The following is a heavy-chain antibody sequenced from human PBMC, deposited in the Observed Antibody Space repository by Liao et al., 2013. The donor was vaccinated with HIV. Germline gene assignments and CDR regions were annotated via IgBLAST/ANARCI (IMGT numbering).Heavy chain of an antibody. CDR3: ARGDSITWANRPPNF. CDR2: IYYHGST. D-gene: IGHD3-22*01. Sequence: QMQLQESGPGLVKPSETLSLTCTVSGGSVRRSDYYWGWIRQPPGKGLEWIGSIYYHGSTYSNPSLKSRVTISVETPKNQFSLRLTSVTAADTAVYYCARGDSITWANRPPNFWGRGTPVTVSS. CDR1: GGSVRRSDYY. J-gene: IGHJ4*02. V-gene: IGHV4-39*07.